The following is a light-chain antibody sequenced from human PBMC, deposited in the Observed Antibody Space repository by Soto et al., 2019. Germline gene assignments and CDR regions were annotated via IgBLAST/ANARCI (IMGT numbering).Light chain of an antibody. Sequence: ETVLTQSPGTLSLSPGERATLYGRASQSVPSRYLAWYQQKPGQAPRLLIYGASNRATGIPDRFSGSGSGTDFTLTISRLEPEDFAVYYCQQYVTSPWAFGQGTKVAIE. CDR3: QQYVTSPWA. V-gene: IGKV3-20*01. J-gene: IGKJ1*01. CDR1: QSVPSRY. CDR2: GAS.